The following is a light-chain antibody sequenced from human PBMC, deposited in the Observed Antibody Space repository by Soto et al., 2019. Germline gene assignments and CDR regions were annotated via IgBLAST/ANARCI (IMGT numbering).Light chain of an antibody. CDR3: QQYNNWPLRT. CDR1: QSVSSN. V-gene: IGKV3-15*01. Sequence: EIVMTQSPATMSVSPGERATLSCRASQSVSSNLAWYQQKPGQAPRLLIYGASTRATGIPARFSGSGAGTESTLTSSSLQSEDFAVDYCQQYNNWPLRTFGQGTKVEIK. CDR2: GAS. J-gene: IGKJ1*01.